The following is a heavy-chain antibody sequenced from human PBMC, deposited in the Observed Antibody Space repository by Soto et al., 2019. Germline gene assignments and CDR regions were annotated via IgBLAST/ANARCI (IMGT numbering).Heavy chain of an antibody. D-gene: IGHD2-15*01. J-gene: IGHJ4*02. CDR2: LIPIFGTA. V-gene: IGHV1-69*13. CDR3: AILHWSGGSCYNFDY. Sequence: SVKVSCKASGGTFSSYAISWVRPAPGQGLEWMVGLIPIFGTANYAQKFQGRVTITADESTSTAYMELSSLRSEDTAVYYWAILHWSGGSCYNFDYWGEGTLVSVSS. CDR1: GGTFSSYA.